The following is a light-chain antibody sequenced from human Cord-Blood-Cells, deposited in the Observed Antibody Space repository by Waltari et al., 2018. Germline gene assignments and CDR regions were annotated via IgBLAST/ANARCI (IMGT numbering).Light chain of an antibody. CDR3: QQYNSYST. CDR2: DAP. J-gene: IGKJ1*01. Sequence: IQMTQPPSTLSASVGARVTIPCRASQSFSSWLAWYQQKPGKAPKLLFYDAPSWERGVPSMFSGSGSGTEFTLTISSLQPDDFATYYCQQYNSYSTFGQGTKVEIK. CDR1: QSFSSW. V-gene: IGKV1-5*01.